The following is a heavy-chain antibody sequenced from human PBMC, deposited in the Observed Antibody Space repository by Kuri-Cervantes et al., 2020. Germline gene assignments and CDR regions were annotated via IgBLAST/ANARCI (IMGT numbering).Heavy chain of an antibody. J-gene: IGHJ4*02. Sequence: GESLKISCAASGFTFRSYGMHWVRQAPGKGLEWVAVIWYDGSNKYYADSVKGRFTISRDNAKNSLYLQMNSLRAEDTAVYYCARGRIAAAGTLFDYWGQGTLVTVSS. CDR2: IWYDGSNK. V-gene: IGHV3-33*01. D-gene: IGHD6-13*01. CDR3: ARGRIAAAGTLFDY. CDR1: GFTFRSYG.